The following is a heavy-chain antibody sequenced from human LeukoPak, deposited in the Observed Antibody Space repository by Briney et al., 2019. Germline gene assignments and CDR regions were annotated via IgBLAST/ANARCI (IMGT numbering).Heavy chain of an antibody. CDR2: TYYRSKWYN. Sequence: SQTLSLTCAISGDSVSSNSAAWNWIRQSPSRGLEWLGRTYYRSKWYNDYAVSVKSRITINPDTSKNQSSLQLNSVTPEDTAVYYCAREAWFGELLYRDHDAFDIWGQGTMVTVSS. D-gene: IGHD3-10*01. J-gene: IGHJ3*02. CDR1: GDSVSSNSAA. CDR3: AREAWFGELLYRDHDAFDI. V-gene: IGHV6-1*01.